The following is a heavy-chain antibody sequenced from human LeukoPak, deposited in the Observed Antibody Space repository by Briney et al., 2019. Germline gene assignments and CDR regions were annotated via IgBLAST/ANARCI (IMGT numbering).Heavy chain of an antibody. J-gene: IGHJ3*02. CDR3: AEPMVRGVIIGAFDI. V-gene: IGHV3-48*03. CDR2: ISSSGSTI. D-gene: IGHD3-10*01. CDR1: GFTFSSYE. Sequence: GGTLRLSCAASGFTFSSYEMNWVRQAPGKGLEWVSYISSSGSTINYADSVKGRFTISRDNAKNSLYLQMNSLRAEDTAVYYCAEPMVRGVIIGAFDIWGQGTMVTVSS.